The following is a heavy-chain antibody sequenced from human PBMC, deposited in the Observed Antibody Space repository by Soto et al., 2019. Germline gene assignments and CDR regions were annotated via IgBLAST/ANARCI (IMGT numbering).Heavy chain of an antibody. J-gene: IGHJ4*02. CDR2: ISSSSNSI. Sequence: EVQLVESGGGLVQPGGSLRLSCAASGFTFSRYSMNWVRQAPGKGLEWVSYISSSSNSIYYADSVKGRFTISRDNAKNSLHLQMNSLRAEDTPVYYRASPVECSPTSCIRWGQGTLLTVSS. CDR1: GFTFSRYS. D-gene: IGHD2-2*01. V-gene: IGHV3-48*01. CDR3: ASPVECSPTSCIR.